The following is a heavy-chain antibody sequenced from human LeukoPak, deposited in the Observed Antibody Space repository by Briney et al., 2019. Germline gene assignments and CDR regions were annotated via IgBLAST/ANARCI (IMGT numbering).Heavy chain of an antibody. Sequence: GGSLRLSCAASGFTFSSYEMNWVRQAPGKGLEWVSYISSSGSTIYYADSVKGRFTISRDNAKNSLYLQMNSLRAEDTAAYYCARDGSSGWYRRWFDPWGQGTLVTVSS. CDR1: GFTFSSYE. V-gene: IGHV3-48*03. CDR3: ARDGSSGWYRRWFDP. D-gene: IGHD6-19*01. J-gene: IGHJ5*02. CDR2: ISSSGSTI.